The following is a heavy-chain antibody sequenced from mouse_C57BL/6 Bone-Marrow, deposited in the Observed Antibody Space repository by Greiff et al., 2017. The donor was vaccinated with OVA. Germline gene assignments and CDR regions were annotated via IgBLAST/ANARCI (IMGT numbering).Heavy chain of an antibody. J-gene: IGHJ3*01. CDR1: GYTFTDYY. V-gene: IGHV1-19*01. Sequence: EVQLQQSGPVLVKPGASVKMSCKASGYTFTDYYMNWVKQSHGKSLEWIGVINPYNGGTSYNQKFKGKATLTVDKSSSTAYMELNSLTSEDSAVYYCARRGGRDDSWFAYWGQGTLVTVSA. CDR2: INPYNGGT. CDR3: ARRGGRDDSWFAY.